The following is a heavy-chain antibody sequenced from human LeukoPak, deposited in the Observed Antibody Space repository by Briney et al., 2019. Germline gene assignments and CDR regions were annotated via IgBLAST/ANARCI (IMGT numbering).Heavy chain of an antibody. V-gene: IGHV1-69*04. D-gene: IGHD6-13*01. J-gene: IGHJ4*02. CDR1: GGTFSSYK. CDR2: IIPNLEIS. Sequence: GSSVKVSCKASGGTFSSYKITWVRQAPGQGLEWMGRIIPNLEISTYAQKFQGRLTITADKSSTTAYMVLSSLTSEDTAVYYCARDLIEAAGIDYFDSWGQGTLVTVPS. CDR3: ARDLIEAAGIDYFDS.